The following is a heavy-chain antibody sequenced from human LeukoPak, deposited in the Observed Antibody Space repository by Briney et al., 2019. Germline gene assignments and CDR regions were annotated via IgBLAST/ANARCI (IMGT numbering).Heavy chain of an antibody. CDR3: AINSYDSSGWGWFDP. CDR1: GGSISSGGYY. Sequence: SETLSLTCTVSGGSISSGGYYWSWIRQHPGKGLEWIGYIYYSGSTYYNPFLKSRVTISVDTSKNQFSLKLSSVTAADTAVYYCAINSYDSSGWGWFDPWGQGTLVTVSS. D-gene: IGHD3-22*01. J-gene: IGHJ5*02. V-gene: IGHV4-31*03. CDR2: IYYSGST.